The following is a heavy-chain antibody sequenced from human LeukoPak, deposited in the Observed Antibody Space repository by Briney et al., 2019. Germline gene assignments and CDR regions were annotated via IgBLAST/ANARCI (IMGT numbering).Heavy chain of an antibody. D-gene: IGHD3-22*01. Sequence: SETLSLTCTVSGYSISSGYFWGWIRQPPGKGLECIGTIYHSGSTYYNPSLKSRVTISVDTSKNQFSLKLSSVTAADTAVYYWARTRDSSGYYYGGRPYYFDYWGQGTLVTVSS. CDR3: ARTRDSSGYYYGGRPYYFDY. J-gene: IGHJ4*02. CDR2: IYHSGST. CDR1: GYSISSGYF. V-gene: IGHV4-38-2*02.